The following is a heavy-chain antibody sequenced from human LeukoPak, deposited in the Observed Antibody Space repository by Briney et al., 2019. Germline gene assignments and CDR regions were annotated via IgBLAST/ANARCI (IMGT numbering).Heavy chain of an antibody. CDR2: INHSGST. CDR3: ARGTVAAGVTMIVVVIPIFDY. V-gene: IGHV4-39*07. CDR1: GGSISSSSYY. D-gene: IGHD3-22*01. Sequence: PSETLSLTCIVSGGSISSSSYYWGWIRQPPGKGLEWIGEINHSGSTNYNPSLKSRVTISVDTSKNQFSLKLSSVTAADTAVYYCARGTVAAGVTMIVVVIPIFDYWGQGTLVTVSS. J-gene: IGHJ4*02.